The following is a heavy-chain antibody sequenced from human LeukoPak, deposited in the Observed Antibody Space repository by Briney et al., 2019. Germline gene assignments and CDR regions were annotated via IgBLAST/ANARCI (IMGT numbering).Heavy chain of an antibody. D-gene: IGHD6-25*01. CDR1: GYTFTSYY. CDR3: AREPRIAAMVQDASDI. CDR2: INPSGGST. V-gene: IGHV1-46*01. J-gene: IGHJ3*02. Sequence: ASVKVSCKASGYTFTSYYMHWVRQAPGQGLEWMGIINPSGGSTSYAQKFQGRVTMTRDTSTSTVYMELSSLRSEDTAVYYCAREPRIAAMVQDASDIWGQGTMVTVSS.